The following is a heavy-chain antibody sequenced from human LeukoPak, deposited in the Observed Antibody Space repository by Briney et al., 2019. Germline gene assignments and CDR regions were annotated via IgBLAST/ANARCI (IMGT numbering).Heavy chain of an antibody. D-gene: IGHD6-13*01. CDR2: IYYSGST. J-gene: IGHJ4*02. Sequence: SDTLSLTCAVSGGSISSHHWSWIRQPPGKGLEWIGYIYYSGSTNYNPSHKSRVTISVDMSKNQFSLKLSSVTAADTAVYYCARDSDSSSLDYGGQGALVTVS. CDR1: GGSISSHH. CDR3: ARDSDSSSLDY. V-gene: IGHV4-59*11.